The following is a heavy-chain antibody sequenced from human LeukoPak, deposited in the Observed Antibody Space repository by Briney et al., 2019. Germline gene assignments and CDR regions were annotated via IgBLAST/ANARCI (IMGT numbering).Heavy chain of an antibody. D-gene: IGHD6-13*01. CDR2: VYYSGST. CDR3: ARYSSSWYVGNFDY. CDR1: GGSISSSSYY. Sequence: SETLSLTCTVSGGSISSSSYYWGWIRQPPGKGLEWIGSVYYSGSTYYNPSLKSRVTISVDSSKNQFSLKLSSVTAADTAVYYCARYSSSWYVGNFDYWAQGTLVTVSS. J-gene: IGHJ4*02. V-gene: IGHV4-39*01.